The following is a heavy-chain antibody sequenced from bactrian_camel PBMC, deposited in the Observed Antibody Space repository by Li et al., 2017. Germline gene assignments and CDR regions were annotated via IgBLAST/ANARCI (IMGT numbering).Heavy chain of an antibody. D-gene: IGHD2*01. CDR2: IDSDGTT. CDR1: EWKYKHSDMYC. V-gene: IGHV3S53*01. CDR3: AAYTLSTYCRPSGPPRFRY. J-gene: IGHJ6*01. Sequence: HVQLVESGGGSVQAGGSLRLPCVFSEWKYKHSDMYCMGWFRQAPGKEREGVAAIDSDGTTAYADSVKGRFTVSVDNAKKTLYLQMDSLKPEDTAMYYCAAYTLSTYCRPSGPPRFRYWGQGTQVTVS.